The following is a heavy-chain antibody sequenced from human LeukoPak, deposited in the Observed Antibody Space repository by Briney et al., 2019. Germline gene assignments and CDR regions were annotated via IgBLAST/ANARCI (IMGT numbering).Heavy chain of an antibody. V-gene: IGHV1-69*04. J-gene: IGHJ4*02. CDR3: ASFTMVRGGSPYYFDY. CDR1: GGTFSSYA. Sequence: SSVKVSCKASGGTFSSYAISWVRQAPGQGLEGMGRIIPILGIANYAQKFQGRVTITADKSTSTAYMELSSLRSEDTAVYYCASFTMVRGGSPYYFDYWGQGTLVTVSS. D-gene: IGHD3-10*01. CDR2: IIPILGIA.